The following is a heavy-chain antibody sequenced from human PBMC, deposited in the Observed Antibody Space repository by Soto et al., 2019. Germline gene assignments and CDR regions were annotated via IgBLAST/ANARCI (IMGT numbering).Heavy chain of an antibody. CDR3: ARDHTTPITLVRGVGMDV. D-gene: IGHD3-10*01. J-gene: IGHJ6*02. Sequence: ASVKVSCKASGYAFTGYYMHWVRQAPGQGLEWMGMINPSSGGTGYAQKFQGRVTMTRDTSTSTAYMELRRLRSDDTAVYYCARDHTTPITLVRGVGMDVWGQGTTVTVSS. CDR1: GYAFTGYY. V-gene: IGHV1-2*02. CDR2: INPSSGGT.